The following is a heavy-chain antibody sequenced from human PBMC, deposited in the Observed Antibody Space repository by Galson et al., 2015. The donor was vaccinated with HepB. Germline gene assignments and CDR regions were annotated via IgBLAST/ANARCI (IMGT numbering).Heavy chain of an antibody. CDR1: GYTFISYY. CDR3: ARRGTGWKEIDY. Sequence: SVKVSCKASGYTFISYYIHWVRQAPGQGLEWMGIINPSGGSTTYAQKFQGRVTMTRDTSTSTVYMELSSLRSEDTAVYYCARRGTGWKEIDYWGQGTLVTVSS. J-gene: IGHJ4*02. V-gene: IGHV1-46*01. D-gene: IGHD1-1*01. CDR2: INPSGGST.